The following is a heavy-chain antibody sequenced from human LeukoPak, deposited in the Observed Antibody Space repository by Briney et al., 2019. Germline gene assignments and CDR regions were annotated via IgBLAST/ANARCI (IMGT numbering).Heavy chain of an antibody. J-gene: IGHJ5*02. CDR3: ARDRSLVDGDYGVWFDA. D-gene: IGHD4-17*01. CDR2: ISSTSTTK. V-gene: IGHV3-48*04. CDR1: GFTLSTYT. Sequence: PGGSLRLSCTASGFTLSTYTMNWVRQVPGKGLEWVSYISSTSTTKYYADSVKGRFTISRDNSKNSLDLQMNRLTAEDTAVYYCARDRSLVDGDYGVWFDAWGQGSLVTVSS.